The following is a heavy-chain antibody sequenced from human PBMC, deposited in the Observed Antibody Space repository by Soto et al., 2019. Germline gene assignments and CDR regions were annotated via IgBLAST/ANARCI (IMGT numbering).Heavy chain of an antibody. D-gene: IGHD2-15*01. CDR3: ASQYCSGGSCYQLRWFDP. CDR1: GGSISSSSYY. CDR2: IYYSGST. J-gene: IGHJ5*02. Sequence: QLQLQESGPGLVKPSETLSLTCTVCGGSISSSSYYWGWIRQPPGKGLEWIGRIYYSGSTYYNPALKSLVTISVDTSKNQFSLKLSCVTAADTAVYYCASQYCSGGSCYQLRWFDPWGQGTPVTVSS. V-gene: IGHV4-39*01.